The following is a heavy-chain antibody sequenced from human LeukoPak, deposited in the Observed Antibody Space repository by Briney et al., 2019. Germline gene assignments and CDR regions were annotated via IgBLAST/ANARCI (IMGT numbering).Heavy chain of an antibody. CDR3: ARDQRSSKPFYYYYCYMDV. D-gene: IGHD1-26*01. J-gene: IGHJ6*03. V-gene: IGHV3-64*01. CDR2: ISSNGGST. CDR1: GFTFSSYA. Sequence: PGGSLRLSCAASGFTFSSYAMHWVRQAPGKGLEYVSAISSNGGSTYYANSVKGRFTISRDNSKNTLYLQMGSLRAEDMAVYYCARDQRSSKPFYYYYCYMDVWGKGTTVTVSS.